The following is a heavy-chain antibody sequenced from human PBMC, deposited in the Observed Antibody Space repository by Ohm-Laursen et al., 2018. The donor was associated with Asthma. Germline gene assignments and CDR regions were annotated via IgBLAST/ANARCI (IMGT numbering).Heavy chain of an antibody. CDR3: AKGQGDIVVVVAATCYY. J-gene: IGHJ4*02. CDR1: GFTFSSYA. V-gene: IGHV3-23*01. CDR2: ISGSGGST. D-gene: IGHD2-15*01. Sequence: SLRLSCAASGFTFSSYAMSWVRQAPGKGLEWVSAISGSGGSTYYADSVKGRFTISRDNSKNTLYLQMNSLRAEDTAVYYCAKGQGDIVVVVAATCYYWGQGTLVTVSS.